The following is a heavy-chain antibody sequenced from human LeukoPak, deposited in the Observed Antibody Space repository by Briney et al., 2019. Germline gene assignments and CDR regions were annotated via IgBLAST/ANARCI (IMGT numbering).Heavy chain of an antibody. V-gene: IGHV4-39*01. D-gene: IGHD1-1*01. CDR1: GGSISNNYYY. J-gene: IGHJ4*02. Sequence: SETLSLTCTVSGGSISNNYYYWAWIRQPPGKGLECIGSIYYSGSPYYNPSLKSRVTISVDTSKNQFSLRLSSVTAADTAVYYCATWRTAKTGFDYWGQGTLVTVSS. CDR2: IYYSGSP. CDR3: ATWRTAKTGFDY.